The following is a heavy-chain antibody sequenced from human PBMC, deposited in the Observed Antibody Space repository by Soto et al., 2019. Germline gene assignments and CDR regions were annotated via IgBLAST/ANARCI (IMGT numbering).Heavy chain of an antibody. D-gene: IGHD1-26*01. CDR1: GFTFSSYS. CDR2: ISSSSSYI. J-gene: IGHJ6*02. V-gene: IGHV3-21*01. CDR3: ARGSTKDYGMDV. Sequence: EVQLVESGGGLVKPGGSLRLSCAASGFTFSSYSMNWVRQAPGKGLEWVSSISSSSSYIYYADSVKGRFTISRDNAKNSLYLQMNSLRADDTAVYYCARGSTKDYGMDVWGQGTTVTVSS.